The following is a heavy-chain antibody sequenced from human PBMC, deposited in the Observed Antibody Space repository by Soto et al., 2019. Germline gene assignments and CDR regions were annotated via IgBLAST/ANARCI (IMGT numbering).Heavy chain of an antibody. V-gene: IGHV3-74*01. CDR3: ARGPRSTSTGTGAF. CDR2: INDDGSST. J-gene: IGHJ4*02. Sequence: PWSSLRLSCAASVFTFSMYWMYWVRQVPGTGPEWVSRINDDGSSTNYADSVKGRFTISRDNAKNTLYLQMNALRAEDTAVYYCARGPRSTSTGTGAFWGQGTLVTVSS. CDR1: VFTFSMYW. D-gene: IGHD1-1*01.